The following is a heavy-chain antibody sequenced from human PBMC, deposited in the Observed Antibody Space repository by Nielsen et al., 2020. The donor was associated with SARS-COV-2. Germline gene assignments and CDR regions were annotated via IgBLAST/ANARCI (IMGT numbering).Heavy chain of an antibody. CDR2: INSDGSST. CDR3: ARRGDWTVVTPDY. J-gene: IGHJ4*02. D-gene: IGHD4-23*01. CDR1: GFTFSSYW. Sequence: GGSLRLSCAASGFTFSSYWMHWVRQAPGKGLVWVSRINSDGSSTSYADSVKGRFTISRDNAKNTLYLQMNSLRAEDTAVYYCARRGDWTVVTPDYWGQGTLVTVSS. V-gene: IGHV3-74*01.